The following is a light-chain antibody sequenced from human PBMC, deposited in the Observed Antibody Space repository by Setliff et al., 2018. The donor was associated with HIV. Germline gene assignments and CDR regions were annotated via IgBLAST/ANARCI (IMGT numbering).Light chain of an antibody. CDR3: QSFDNSLSRCV. J-gene: IGLJ1*01. CDR2: STA. V-gene: IGLV1-40*03. Sequence: QSALTQPPSVSGAPGQRVTISCTGNNSNIGAPYDVHWYQHLPGTAPKLLIFSTANRPSGVPDRFSGSRSGASASPAITGLQAADEADYYCQSFDNSLSRCVFGTGTKVTVL. CDR1: NSNIGAPYD.